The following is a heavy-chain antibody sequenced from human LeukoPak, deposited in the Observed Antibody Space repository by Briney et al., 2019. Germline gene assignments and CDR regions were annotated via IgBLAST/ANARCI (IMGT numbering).Heavy chain of an antibody. CDR2: ISSNGGST. CDR1: GFTFSSYA. Sequence: GGSLRLSCAASGFTFSSYAMHCVRQAPGKGLEYVSAISSNGGSTYYANSVKGRFTISRDNTKNTLYLQMGRLRAENMAVYYCARGGELLPEAFDIWGQGTMVTVSS. CDR3: ARGGELLPEAFDI. D-gene: IGHD1-26*01. V-gene: IGHV3-64*01. J-gene: IGHJ3*02.